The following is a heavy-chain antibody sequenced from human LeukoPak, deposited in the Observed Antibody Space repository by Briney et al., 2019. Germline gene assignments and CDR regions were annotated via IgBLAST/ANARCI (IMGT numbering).Heavy chain of an antibody. Sequence: GASVKVSCEASGYTFTGYYMHWVRQAPGQGLEWMGWINPNSGGTNYAQKFQGRVTMTRDTSISTAYMELSRLRPDDTAVYYCARDRRWYPKRGWFDPWGQGTLVTVSS. D-gene: IGHD6-13*01. CDR1: GYTFTGYY. V-gene: IGHV1-2*02. CDR2: INPNSGGT. J-gene: IGHJ5*02. CDR3: ARDRRWYPKRGWFDP.